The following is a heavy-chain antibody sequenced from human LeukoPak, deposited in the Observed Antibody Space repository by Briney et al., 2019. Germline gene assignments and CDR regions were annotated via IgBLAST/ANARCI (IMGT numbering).Heavy chain of an antibody. J-gene: IGHJ5*02. CDR3: ARRGRITIFGVLPGWFDP. D-gene: IGHD3-3*01. CDR1: GGSFSGYY. Sequence: SETLSLTCAVYGGSFSGYYWSWIRQPPGKGLEWIGEINHSGSTNYNPSLKSRVTISVDTSKNQFSLKLSSVTAADTAVYYCARRGRITIFGVLPGWFDPWGQGTLVTVPS. V-gene: IGHV4-34*01. CDR2: INHSGST.